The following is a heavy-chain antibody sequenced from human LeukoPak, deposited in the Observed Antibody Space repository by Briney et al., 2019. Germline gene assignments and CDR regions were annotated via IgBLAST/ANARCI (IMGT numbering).Heavy chain of an antibody. CDR1: GFTFSSYA. CDR2: ISGSGGST. V-gene: IGHV3-23*01. J-gene: IGHJ6*02. D-gene: IGHD1-26*01. Sequence: PGGSLRLSCAASGFTFSSYAMSWVRQAPGKGLDWVSAISGSGGSTYYADSVKGRFTISRDNSKNTLYLQMNSLRAEDTAVYYCAKDRSAFYYYYGMDVWGQGTTVTVSS. CDR3: AKDRSAFYYYYGMDV.